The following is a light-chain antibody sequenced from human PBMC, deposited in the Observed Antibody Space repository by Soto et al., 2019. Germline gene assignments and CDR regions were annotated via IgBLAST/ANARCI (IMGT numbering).Light chain of an antibody. Sequence: EIVLTQSPGTLSLSPGDRATLSCRASQSVSNNYLAWYQQKPGQAPRLXSYGASSRATGIPDRFSGSGSGTEFTLTISRLEPEDFAVYYCQQYGSSTWTFGQGTKVDIK. CDR2: GAS. V-gene: IGKV3-20*01. CDR3: QQYGSSTWT. CDR1: QSVSNNY. J-gene: IGKJ1*01.